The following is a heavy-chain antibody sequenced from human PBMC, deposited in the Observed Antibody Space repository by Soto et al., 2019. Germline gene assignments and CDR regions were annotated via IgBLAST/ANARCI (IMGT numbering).Heavy chain of an antibody. Sequence: EVQLVESGGGLVQPGGSLRLSCAASGFTVSSNYMSWVRQAPGKGLEWVSVIYSGGSTYYADSVKGRFTISRDNSKNTLDRQMNSLRAEDTAVYYCARGRCVSGYCSGGSCYALDYYYNYMDVWGKGTTVTVSS. CDR1: GFTVSSNY. V-gene: IGHV3-66*01. J-gene: IGHJ6*03. CDR3: ARGRCVSGYCSGGSCYALDYYYNYMDV. D-gene: IGHD2-15*01. CDR2: IYSGGST.